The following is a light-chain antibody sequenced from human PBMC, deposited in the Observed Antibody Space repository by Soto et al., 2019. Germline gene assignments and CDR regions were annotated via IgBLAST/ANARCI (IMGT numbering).Light chain of an antibody. CDR1: SSDVGSYNL. CDR2: EVS. CDR3: CSHAGSSTFYV. V-gene: IGLV2-23*02. Sequence: QYALTQPASVSGSPGQSITISCTGTSSDVGSYNLVSWYQQHPGKAPKLMIYEVSKRPSGVSNRFSGSKSGNTASLTISGLQAEDEADYYCCSHAGSSTFYVFGTGTKVTVL. J-gene: IGLJ1*01.